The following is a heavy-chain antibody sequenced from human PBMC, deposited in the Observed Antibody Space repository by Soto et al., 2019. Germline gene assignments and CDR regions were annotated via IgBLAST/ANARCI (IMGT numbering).Heavy chain of an antibody. CDR1: GFTFSTYY. CDR3: ARERGGGFGDV. V-gene: IGHV3-74*01. D-gene: IGHD3-10*01. CDR2: ITSDGSST. J-gene: IGHJ6*02. Sequence: EVQLVESGGGLVQPGGSLRLSCAASGFTFSTYYMNWVRQAPGKGLVWVARITSDGSSTTYADSVKGRSTISRDNAKNTLYLHMNSLRAEDTAVYSCARERGGGFGDVWGQGTTVTVSS.